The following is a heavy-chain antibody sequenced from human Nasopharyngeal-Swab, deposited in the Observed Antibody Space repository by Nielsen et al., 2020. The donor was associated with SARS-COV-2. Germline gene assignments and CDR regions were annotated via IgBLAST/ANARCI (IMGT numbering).Heavy chain of an antibody. V-gene: IGHV3-23*01. CDR1: GFTFNIYA. J-gene: IGHJ3*02. CDR3: AKDDVVRGDAFDI. Sequence: GESPKISCIASGFTFNIYAMAWVRRTPGRGLQWVSGISDSGGSTYYTDSVKGRFTVSRDNSRNTLYLQMHSLRVEDTALYYCAKDDVVRGDAFDIWGQGTMVTVSS. D-gene: IGHD3-10*01. CDR2: ISDSGGST.